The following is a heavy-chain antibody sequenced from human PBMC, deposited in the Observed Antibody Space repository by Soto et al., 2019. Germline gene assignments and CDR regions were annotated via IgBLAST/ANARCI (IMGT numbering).Heavy chain of an antibody. Sequence: ASVKVSCKASGYTFTSYGISWVRQAPGQGLEWMGWISAYNGNTNYAQKLQGRVTMTTDTSTSTAYMELRSLRSDDTAVYYCARVFRHSRVAGPAFDPWGQGTLVTVSS. J-gene: IGHJ5*02. CDR1: GYTFTSYG. CDR2: ISAYNGNT. CDR3: ARVFRHSRVAGPAFDP. V-gene: IGHV1-18*01. D-gene: IGHD6-19*01.